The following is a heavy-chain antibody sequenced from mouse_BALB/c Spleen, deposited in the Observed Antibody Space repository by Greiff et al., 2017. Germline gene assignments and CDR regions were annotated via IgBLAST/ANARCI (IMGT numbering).Heavy chain of an antibody. D-gene: IGHD1-1*01. V-gene: IGHV1-62-2*01. J-gene: IGHJ4*01. CDR1: GYTFTEYI. CDR2: FYPGSGSI. Sequence: QVQLQQSGAGLVKPGASVKLSCKASGYTFTEYIIHWVKQRSGQGLEWIGWFYPGSGSIKYNEKFKDKATLTADKSSSTVYMELSRLTSEDSAVFFCARHEGNYYGSSYAMDYWGQGTSVTVSS. CDR3: ARHEGNYYGSSYAMDY.